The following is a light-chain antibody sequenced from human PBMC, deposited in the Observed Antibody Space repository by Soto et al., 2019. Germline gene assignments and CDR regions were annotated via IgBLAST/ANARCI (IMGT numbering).Light chain of an antibody. CDR3: SSHTSSSTYVL. V-gene: IGLV2-14*01. CDR2: DVS. Sequence: QSALTQPASVSGSPGQSITISCTGTSSDVGGYNYVSWYQQHPGKAPKLMIYDVSTRPSGVSNRFSGSKSGNTASLTISGLQAEDEADYYCSSHTSSSTYVLFGGGTQLTVL. J-gene: IGLJ2*01. CDR1: SSDVGGYNY.